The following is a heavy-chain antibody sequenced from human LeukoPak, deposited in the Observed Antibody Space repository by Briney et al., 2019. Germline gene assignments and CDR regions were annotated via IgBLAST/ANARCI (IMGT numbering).Heavy chain of an antibody. Sequence: ASVKVSCKASGYTFTSYYMHWVRQAPGQGLEWMGIINPSGGSTSYAQKFQGRVTMTRDTSISTAYMELSRLRSDDTAVYYCAREGDGYNSFDYWGQGTLVTVSS. D-gene: IGHD5-24*01. CDR3: AREGDGYNSFDY. CDR1: GYTFTSYY. V-gene: IGHV1-46*01. CDR2: INPSGGST. J-gene: IGHJ4*02.